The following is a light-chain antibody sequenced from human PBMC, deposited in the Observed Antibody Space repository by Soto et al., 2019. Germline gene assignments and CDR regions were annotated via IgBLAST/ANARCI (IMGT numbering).Light chain of an antibody. Sequence: TQPASVSRAPGQSITISCTGTSSDVGSYNYVSWYQQHPGKAPKLMIYEVSDRPSGISSRFSGSKSGNTASLTISGLQTEDEADYYCSSYTSSSTLFGTGTKVTVL. CDR2: EVS. CDR1: SSDVGSYNY. V-gene: IGLV2-14*01. J-gene: IGLJ1*01. CDR3: SSYTSSSTL.